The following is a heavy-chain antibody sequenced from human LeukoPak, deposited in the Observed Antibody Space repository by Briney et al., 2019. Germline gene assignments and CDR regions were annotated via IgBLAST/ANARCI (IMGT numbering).Heavy chain of an antibody. CDR2: IIPIFGTA. D-gene: IGHD5-12*01. J-gene: IGHJ4*02. Sequence: GASVKVSCRASGGTFSSYAISWVRQAPGQGLEWMGGIIPIFGTANYAQKFQGRVTITADESTSTAYMELSSLRSEDTAVYYCARPAKGATTTAGYFDYWGQGTLVTVSS. V-gene: IGHV1-69*13. CDR1: GGTFSSYA. CDR3: ARPAKGATTTAGYFDY.